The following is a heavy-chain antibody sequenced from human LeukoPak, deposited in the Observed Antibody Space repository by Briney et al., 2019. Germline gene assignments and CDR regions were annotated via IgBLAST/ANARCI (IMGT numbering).Heavy chain of an antibody. CDR2: INWNGGST. V-gene: IGHV3-20*01. Sequence: PGGSLRLSCAASGFTFDDYDMIWLRQAPGKGLEWVFGINWNGGSTGYADSVKGRFTISRDNAKNSLYLQMNSLRAEDTGLYHCARGKGSEVDYWGQGTLVTVSS. CDR3: ARGKGSEVDY. CDR1: GFTFDDYD. J-gene: IGHJ4*02.